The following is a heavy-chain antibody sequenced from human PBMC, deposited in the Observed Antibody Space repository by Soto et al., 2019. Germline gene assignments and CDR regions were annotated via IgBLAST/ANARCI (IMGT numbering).Heavy chain of an antibody. CDR1: GFTFGSYA. CDR2: LGGNGVTT. V-gene: IGHV3-23*01. Sequence: EVQLLASGGGLVQPGGSLRLSCVVSGFTFGSYAMSWVRQAPEKGPEWVAILGGNGVTTYYADSVKGRFTISGDKSKSTLFLQMNSLRADDTGVYYCAKALRPSVNFFYYMDVWGRGTSVTVS. CDR3: AKALRPSVNFFYYMDV. J-gene: IGHJ6*03. D-gene: IGHD2-2*01.